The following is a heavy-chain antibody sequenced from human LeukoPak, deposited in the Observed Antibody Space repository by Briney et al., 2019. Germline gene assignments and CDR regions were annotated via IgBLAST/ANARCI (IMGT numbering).Heavy chain of an antibody. CDR1: GCTVSSYS. CDR2: ISSSSITI. Sequence: GWSLRLSCAATGCTVSSYSMKLIRQAPGLGLDWVSCISSSSITIYSSGSVQGPFTLSRDNAKNPLYLQMNSLRAENTAVYYCASGDSRTWYEGFDYWGQGTLVTVSS. CDR3: ASGDSRTWYEGFDY. D-gene: IGHD6-13*01. V-gene: IGHV3-48*04. J-gene: IGHJ4*02.